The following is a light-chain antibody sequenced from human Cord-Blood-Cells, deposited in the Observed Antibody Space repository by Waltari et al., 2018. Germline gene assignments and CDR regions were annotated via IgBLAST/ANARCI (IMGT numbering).Light chain of an antibody. V-gene: IGLV3-25*03. Sequence: SYELTQPPSVPVSPGQTARITCSGDALPKQYAYWYQQKPGQAPVLVIYKDSERPSGIPERFSGSSSGTTVTLTISGVQAEDEADYYCQSADSSGTYDWVFGGGTKLTVL. CDR2: KDS. CDR3: QSADSSGTYDWV. J-gene: IGLJ3*02. CDR1: ALPKQY.